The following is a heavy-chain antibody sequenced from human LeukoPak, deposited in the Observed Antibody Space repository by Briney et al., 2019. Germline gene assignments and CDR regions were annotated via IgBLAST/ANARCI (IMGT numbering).Heavy chain of an antibody. CDR1: GYTFTSYG. Sequence: ASVKVSCKASGYTFTSYGISWVRQAPGQGLEWMRRVSPYNGNTYYSQRFQDRVISTKDTSTGTAYMDLRDLRTDDTAMYYCARNGRVRRVVKDLFEYWGQGTLVAVSS. J-gene: IGHJ4*02. CDR2: VSPYNGNT. V-gene: IGHV1-18*01. CDR3: ARNGRVRRVVKDLFEY. D-gene: IGHD3-10*01.